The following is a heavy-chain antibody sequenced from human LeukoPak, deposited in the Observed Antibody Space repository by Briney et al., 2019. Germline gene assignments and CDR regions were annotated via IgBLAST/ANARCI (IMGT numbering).Heavy chain of an antibody. CDR3: ARSPVTIFGVVRRYGMDV. J-gene: IGHJ6*02. D-gene: IGHD3-3*01. V-gene: IGHV4-30-4*01. Sequence: SQTLSLTCTVSGGSISSGDYYWSWIRQPPGKGLEWIGYIYYSGSTYYNPSLKSRVTISVDTSKNQFSLKLSSVTAADTAVYYCARSPVTIFGVVRRYGMDVWGQGTTVTVSS. CDR1: GGSISSGDYY. CDR2: IYYSGST.